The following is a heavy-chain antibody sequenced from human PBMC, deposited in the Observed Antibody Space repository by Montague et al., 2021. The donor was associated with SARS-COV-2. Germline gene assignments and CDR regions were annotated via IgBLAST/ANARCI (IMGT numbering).Heavy chain of an antibody. D-gene: IGHD4-17*01. J-gene: IGHJ6*02. V-gene: IGHV2-70*01. Sequence: VEPTQTLTLTCTFSGFSLSTSGMCVSWIRQPPGKALEWLALIDWDDDKYYSTSLKTRLTISKDTSKNQVVLTMTNMDPVDTATYYCARIPAVTTGLNYYYYYGMDVWGQGTTVTVSS. CDR1: GFSLSTSGMC. CDR2: IDWDDDK. CDR3: ARIPAVTTGLNYYYYYGMDV.